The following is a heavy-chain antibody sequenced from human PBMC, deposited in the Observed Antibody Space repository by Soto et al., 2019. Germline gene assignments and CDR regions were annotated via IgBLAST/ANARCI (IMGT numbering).Heavy chain of an antibody. V-gene: IGHV4-34*01. Sequence: QVQLQQWGAGLLKPSETLSLTCAVYGGSFSGYYWSWIRQPPGKGLEWIGEINHSGSTNYNPSLKSRVTISVDTSKNQFSLKLSSVTAADTAVYYCASFRNYYGSGSHPRRDDYWGQGTLVTVSS. CDR2: INHSGST. CDR3: ASFRNYYGSGSHPRRDDY. CDR1: GGSFSGYY. J-gene: IGHJ4*02. D-gene: IGHD3-10*01.